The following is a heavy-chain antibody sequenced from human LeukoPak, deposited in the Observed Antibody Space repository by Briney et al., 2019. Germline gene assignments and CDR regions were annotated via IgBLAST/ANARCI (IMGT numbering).Heavy chain of an antibody. CDR1: GFNPTNYD. V-gene: IGHV3-13*01. D-gene: IGHD6-19*01. CDR2: FGTAADT. CDR3: VRARPTSDWHHDASEI. J-gene: IGHJ3*02. Sequence: GGSLRLSCQGSGFNPTNYDMHWVRQGTGKGLEWVSVFGTAADTYYVDSVEGRFTISRENAKNSLYLQMNSLRAEDTAVYYCVRARPTSDWHHDASEIWGQGTMVFVST.